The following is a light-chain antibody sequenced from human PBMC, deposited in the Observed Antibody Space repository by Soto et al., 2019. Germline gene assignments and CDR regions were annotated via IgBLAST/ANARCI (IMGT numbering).Light chain of an antibody. J-gene: IGKJ4*01. CDR1: QSISSW. CDR3: QQYNSWPLT. Sequence: DIQMTQSPSTLSASVGDRVTITCRASQSISSWLAWYQQKPGKAPKLLIYDASILESGVPTRISGSGSGTEFTLTISSLQSEDFAVYYCQQYNSWPLTFGGGTKVDIK. V-gene: IGKV1-5*01. CDR2: DAS.